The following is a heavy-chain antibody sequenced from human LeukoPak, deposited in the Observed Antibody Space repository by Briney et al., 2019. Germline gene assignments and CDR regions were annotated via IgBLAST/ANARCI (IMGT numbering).Heavy chain of an antibody. V-gene: IGHV3-21*01. Sequence: VGSLRLSCAASGVTFNSYSMNWVRQAPGKGLEWVSSISSSSSYIYYADSVKGRFTISRDNAKNSLYLQMNSLRAEATAVYYCARDLEYYDILTGYSRTRYYYYGMDVWGQGTTVTVSS. CDR1: GVTFNSYS. D-gene: IGHD3-9*01. J-gene: IGHJ6*02. CDR2: ISSSSSYI. CDR3: ARDLEYYDILTGYSRTRYYYYGMDV.